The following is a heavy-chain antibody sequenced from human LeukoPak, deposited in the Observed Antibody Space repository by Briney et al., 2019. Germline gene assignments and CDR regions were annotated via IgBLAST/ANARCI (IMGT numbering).Heavy chain of an antibody. D-gene: IGHD3-10*01. CDR2: IIPIFGTA. Sequence: GASVKVSCKASGGTFSSCAISWVRQAPGQGLEWMGGIIPIFGTANYAQKFQGRVTITTDESTSTAYMELSSLRSEDTAVYYCARGVRGEYYYYMDVWGKGTTVTVSS. CDR3: ARGVRGEYYYYMDV. J-gene: IGHJ6*03. CDR1: GGTFSSCA. V-gene: IGHV1-69*05.